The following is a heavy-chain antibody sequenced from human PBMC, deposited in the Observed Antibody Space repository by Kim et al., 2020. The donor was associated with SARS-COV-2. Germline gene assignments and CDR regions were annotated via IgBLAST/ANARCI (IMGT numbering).Heavy chain of an antibody. CDR1: GFTFTSSA. J-gene: IGHJ6*02. CDR3: AATRGGSSWYVTGYYYYYGMDV. Sequence: SVKVSCKASGFTFTSSAVQWVRQARGQRLEWIGWIVVGSGNTNYAQKFQERVTITRDMSTSTAYMELSSLRSEDTAVYYCAATRGGSSWYVTGYYYYYGMDVWGQGTTVTVSS. CDR2: IVVGSGNT. V-gene: IGHV1-58*01. D-gene: IGHD6-13*01.